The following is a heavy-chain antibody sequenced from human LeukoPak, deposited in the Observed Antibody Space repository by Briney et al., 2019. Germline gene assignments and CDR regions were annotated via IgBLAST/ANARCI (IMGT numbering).Heavy chain of an antibody. V-gene: IGHV1-8*01. CDR2: MNPNSGNT. CDR3: ARGITYYYDSSGYSDDY. Sequence: GASVKVSCKASGYTFTSYDINWVRRATGQGLEWMGWMNPNSGNTGYAQKFQGRVTMTRNTSISTAYMELSSLRSEDTAVYYCARGITYYYDSSGYSDDYWGQGTLVTVSS. D-gene: IGHD3-22*01. CDR1: GYTFTSYD. J-gene: IGHJ4*02.